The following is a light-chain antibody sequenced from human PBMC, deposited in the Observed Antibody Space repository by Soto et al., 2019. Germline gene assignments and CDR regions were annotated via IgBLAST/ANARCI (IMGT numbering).Light chain of an antibody. CDR1: ISDVGGYNY. CDR3: SSYTGSSTIYV. V-gene: IGLV2-14*01. CDR2: EVS. Sequence: QFALTQPSSWSGSPGQSITISCTGTISDVGGYNYVSWYQQHPGRAPKLMIYEVSNRPSGVSNRFSGSKSGNTASLTISGLQAEDEADYYCSSYTGSSTIYVYGTGTKVTVL. J-gene: IGLJ1*01.